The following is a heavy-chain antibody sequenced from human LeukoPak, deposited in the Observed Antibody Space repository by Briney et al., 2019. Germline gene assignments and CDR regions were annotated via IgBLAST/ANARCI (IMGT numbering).Heavy chain of an antibody. V-gene: IGHV4-38-2*01. Sequence: PSETLSLTCAVSGYSISSGYYWGWSRQPPGKGLEWIGSIYHSGSTYYNPSLKSRVTIPVDTSKNQFSLKLTSVTAADTAVYYCVRPRQWLVEIDYWGQGALVTVSS. J-gene: IGHJ4*02. D-gene: IGHD6-19*01. CDR3: VRPRQWLVEIDY. CDR1: GYSISSGYY. CDR2: IYHSGST.